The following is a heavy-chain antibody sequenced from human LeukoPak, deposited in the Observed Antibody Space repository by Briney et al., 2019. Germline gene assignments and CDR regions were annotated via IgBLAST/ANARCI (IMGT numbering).Heavy chain of an antibody. Sequence: RKSGPTLVNPTQTLTLTCTFSGFSLSTSGVGVGWIRQPPGKALEWLAVIYWNDDKRYSPSLKSRLTITKDTSKNQVVLTMTNMDPVDTGTYYCAYRRQNWGIDHWGQGTLVTVSS. CDR1: GFSLSTSGVG. CDR3: AYRRQNWGIDH. CDR2: IYWNDDK. J-gene: IGHJ4*02. D-gene: IGHD7-27*01. V-gene: IGHV2-5*01.